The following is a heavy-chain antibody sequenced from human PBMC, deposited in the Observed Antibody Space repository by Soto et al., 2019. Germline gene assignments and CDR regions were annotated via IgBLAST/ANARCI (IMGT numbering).Heavy chain of an antibody. CDR2: VYYSGST. J-gene: IGHJ3*02. D-gene: IGHD3-22*01. Sequence: SETLSLTCTVSGGSISSGSYYWDWIRQPPGKGLEWIGNVYYSGSTNYNPSLESRVTISVDTSKNQFSLKLSSVTAADTAVYFCARDQLYYYDSFGRPLYGLDIWGQGTMVTVSS. CDR1: GGSISSGSYY. V-gene: IGHV4-39*02. CDR3: ARDQLYYYDSFGRPLYGLDI.